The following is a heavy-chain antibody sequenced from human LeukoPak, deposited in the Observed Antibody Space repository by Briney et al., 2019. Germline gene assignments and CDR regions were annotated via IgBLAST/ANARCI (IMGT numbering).Heavy chain of an antibody. CDR1: GGSISSSNW. CDR3: ATNYYGSGWFDP. D-gene: IGHD3-10*01. Sequence: SETLSLTCAVSGGSISSSNWWSWVRQPPGKGLEWIGEIYHSGSTNYNPSLKSRVTISVDKSKNQFSLKLSSVTAADTAVYYCATNYYGSGWFDPWGQGTLVTVSS. CDR2: IYHSGST. J-gene: IGHJ5*02. V-gene: IGHV4-4*02.